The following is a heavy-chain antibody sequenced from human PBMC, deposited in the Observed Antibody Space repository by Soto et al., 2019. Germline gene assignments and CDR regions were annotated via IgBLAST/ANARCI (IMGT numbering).Heavy chain of an antibody. J-gene: IGHJ4*02. V-gene: IGHV1-46*01. CDR3: ARRGFDY. CDR2: INPSNGRT. Sequence: ASVKVSCKASGYAFSSNYIHWVRQAPGQGLEWMGVINPSNGRTTYAQNFQDRVTMTRDTSTSTVYIELRSLNSDDTAVYYRARRGFDYWGQGTPVNVS. CDR1: GYAFSSNY.